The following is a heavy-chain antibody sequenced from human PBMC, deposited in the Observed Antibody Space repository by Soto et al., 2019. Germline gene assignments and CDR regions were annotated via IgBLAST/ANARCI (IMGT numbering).Heavy chain of an antibody. Sequence: GGSLRLSCAASGFTFSSYAMSWVRQAPGKGLEWVSAISSTGSNIYYADSLKGRITISRDNAKKSLYLQMNNLRAEDTAVYYCARDGGLYHHDYWGQGTLVTVSS. CDR3: ARDGGLYHHDY. D-gene: IGHD3-16*01. J-gene: IGHJ4*02. V-gene: IGHV3-21*01. CDR1: GFTFSSYA. CDR2: ISSTGSNI.